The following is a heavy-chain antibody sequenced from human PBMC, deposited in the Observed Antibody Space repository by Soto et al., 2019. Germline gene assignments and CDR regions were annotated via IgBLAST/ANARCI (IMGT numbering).Heavy chain of an antibody. CDR1: GFSFNNYG. CDR2: IWYDGSNQ. D-gene: IGHD6-19*01. Sequence: QVQLVESGGGVVQSGSSLRLSCAASGFSFNNYGMHWVRQGPGKGLEWMAFIWYDGSNQYYADSVKGRFTISRDNSKNTLYLQMNSVRAQDTAVYYCARDSSHSTGYYYFDYWGQGTLVTVSP. J-gene: IGHJ4*02. V-gene: IGHV3-33*01. CDR3: ARDSSHSTGYYYFDY.